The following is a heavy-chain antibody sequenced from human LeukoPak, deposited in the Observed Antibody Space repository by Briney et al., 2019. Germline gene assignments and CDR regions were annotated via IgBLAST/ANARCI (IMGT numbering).Heavy chain of an antibody. J-gene: IGHJ4*02. Sequence: KTSETLSLTCAVYGEPFNGYYWNWIRQSPGKGLEWIGEINHSGSTNYNPSLKSRVTISVDTSKNQFSLKLNSVTAADTAVYYCASRYFCSSTSCYTFDYWGQGTLVTVSS. CDR2: INHSGST. CDR3: ASRYFCSSTSCYTFDY. D-gene: IGHD2-2*02. V-gene: IGHV4-34*01. CDR1: GEPFNGYY.